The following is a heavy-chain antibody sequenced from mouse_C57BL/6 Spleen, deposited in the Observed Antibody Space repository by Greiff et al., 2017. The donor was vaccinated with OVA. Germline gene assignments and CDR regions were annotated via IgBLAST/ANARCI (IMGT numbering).Heavy chain of an antibody. CDR3: ARSYDYEYFDY. V-gene: IGHV1-69*01. J-gene: IGHJ2*01. Sequence: VQLQQPGAELVMPGASVKLSCKASGYTFTSYWMHWVKQRPGQGLEWIGEIDPSDSYTNYNQKFTGKSTLTVDKSSSTAYMQLSSLTSEDSAVYYCARSYDYEYFDYWGQGTTLTVSS. CDR2: IDPSDSYT. CDR1: GYTFTSYW. D-gene: IGHD2-4*01.